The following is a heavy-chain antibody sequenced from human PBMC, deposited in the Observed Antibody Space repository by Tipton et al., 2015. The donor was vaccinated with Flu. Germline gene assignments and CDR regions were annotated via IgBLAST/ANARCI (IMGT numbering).Heavy chain of an antibody. CDR3: ARRDYSNYVSDPKNWFGP. J-gene: IGHJ5*02. CDR1: GDSITSGTNY. D-gene: IGHD4-11*01. Sequence: LSCTVSGDSITSGTNYWSWIRQPAGKGLEWIGRIYTSGSTNYNPSLQSRVSISVDTAKNQFSLKLSSVTAADTAVYYCARRDYSNYVSDPKNWFGPWGPGTLVTVSS. CDR2: IYTSGST. V-gene: IGHV4-61*02.